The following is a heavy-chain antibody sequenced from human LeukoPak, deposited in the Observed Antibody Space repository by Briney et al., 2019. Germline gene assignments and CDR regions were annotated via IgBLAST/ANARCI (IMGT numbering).Heavy chain of an antibody. CDR2: IYGSGST. CDR1: GGSISSYY. V-gene: IGHV4-4*07. Sequence: SETLSLTCTVSGGSISSYYWSWIRQPAGKGLEWIGRIYGSGSTNYNPSLKFRVTMSVDTSKNQFSPKLSSVTAADTAVYYCASGGRIYYYMDVWGKGTTVTVSS. CDR3: ASGGRIYYYMDV. J-gene: IGHJ6*03. D-gene: IGHD2-15*01.